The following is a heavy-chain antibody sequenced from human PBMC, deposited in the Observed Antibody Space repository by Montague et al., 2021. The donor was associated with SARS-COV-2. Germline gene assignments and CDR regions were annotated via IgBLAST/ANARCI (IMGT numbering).Heavy chain of an antibody. D-gene: IGHD2-8*01. Sequence: QSGAEVKKPGASVKVSCKASGYTFTSYGISWVRQAPGQGLEWMGWISAYNGNTNYAQKLQGRVTMTTDTSTSTAYMELRSLRSDDTAVYYCARDSVVYCTNGVCYKRDDAFDIWGQGTMVTVSS. CDR1: GYTFTSYG. J-gene: IGHJ3*02. CDR2: ISAYNGNT. CDR3: ARDSVVYCTNGVCYKRDDAFDI. V-gene: IGHV1-18*01.